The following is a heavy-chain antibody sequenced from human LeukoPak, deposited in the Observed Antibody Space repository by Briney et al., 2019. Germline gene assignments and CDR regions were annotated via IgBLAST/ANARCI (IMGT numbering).Heavy chain of an antibody. CDR2: ISAYNGNT. Sequence: ASVKVSCKASGYTFTNYGISWVRQAPGQGLEWMGWISAYNGNTKYAQKFQSRVTMTTDTSTNTVNMELRSLRSDDTAVFYCARSGSHNYYYYGMDVWGQGPTVIVSS. CDR3: ARSGSHNYYYYGMDV. CDR1: GYTFTNYG. D-gene: IGHD1-26*01. J-gene: IGHJ6*02. V-gene: IGHV1-18*01.